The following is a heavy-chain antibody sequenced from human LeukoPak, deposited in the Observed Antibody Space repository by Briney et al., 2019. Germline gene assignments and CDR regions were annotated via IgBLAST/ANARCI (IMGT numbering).Heavy chain of an antibody. D-gene: IGHD4-17*01. Sequence: PSETLSLTCTVPGXSVSSSRDYWGWIRQPPGKGLEWLGSIFYSGTTYYHPSLKSRVTIPIDTSKNQFSLKLSSVTAADTAVYYCAAPTTVTTPCDYWGQGTLVSVSS. CDR3: AAPTTVTTPCDY. CDR1: GXSVSSSRDY. CDR2: IFYSGTT. J-gene: IGHJ4*02. V-gene: IGHV4-39*01.